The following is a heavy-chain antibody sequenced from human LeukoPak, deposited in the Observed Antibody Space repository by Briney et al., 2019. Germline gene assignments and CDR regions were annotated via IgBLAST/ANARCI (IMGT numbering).Heavy chain of an antibody. J-gene: IGHJ3*02. V-gene: IGHV3-7*01. Sequence: GGALRLSCAASGFTFSSYWMSWVRLAPGTALEGVASIKQDGSEKFYVESVKGRFTISRDNSKNTLYLQMNSLRAEDTAVYYCARDSNENAFDIWGQGTMVTVSS. CDR3: ARDSNENAFDI. CDR1: GFTFSSYW. D-gene: IGHD2-8*01. CDR2: IKQDGSEK.